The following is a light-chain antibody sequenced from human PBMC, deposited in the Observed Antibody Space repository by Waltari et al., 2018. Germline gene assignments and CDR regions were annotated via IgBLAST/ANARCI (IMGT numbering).Light chain of an antibody. J-gene: IGKJ4*01. CDR3: QQYHKWPPLT. CDR2: GAS. V-gene: IGKV3-15*01. Sequence: MTQSPATLSVSPGGRATLSCRASQSVSSNLAWYQQKPGQAPSLLIYGASTRATGISDRFSGSGSGTEFTFTISSLQSEDFAVYFCQQYHKWPPLTFGVGTKVEIK. CDR1: QSVSSN.